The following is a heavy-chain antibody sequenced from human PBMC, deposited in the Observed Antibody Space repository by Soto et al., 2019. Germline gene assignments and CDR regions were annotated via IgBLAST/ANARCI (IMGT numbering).Heavy chain of an antibody. Sequence: QVQLVQSGAEVRKPGASVKVSCKAYGYTFTSYGISWVRQAPGQGLEWMGWISAYNDKIDYAQKLQGRVTMTTDTSTSTAYMELRSLRSDDTVVYYCARATHDYVWGSYRPDWFDPWGQGTLVTVSS. J-gene: IGHJ5*02. D-gene: IGHD3-16*02. CDR1: GYTFTSYG. CDR2: ISAYNDKI. V-gene: IGHV1-18*01. CDR3: ARATHDYVWGSYRPDWFDP.